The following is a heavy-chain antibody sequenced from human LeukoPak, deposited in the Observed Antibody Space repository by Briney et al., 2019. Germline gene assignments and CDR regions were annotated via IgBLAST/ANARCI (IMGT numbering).Heavy chain of an antibody. V-gene: IGHV1-46*01. Sequence: ASVKVSCKASGYTFTSYYMHWVRQAPGQGLEWMGIINPSGGSTNYAQKLQGRVTMTTDTSTSTAYMELRSLRSDDTAVYYCARGGLPQLVSGPLFDHWGQGTLVTVSS. CDR3: ARGGLPQLVSGPLFDH. D-gene: IGHD6-13*01. CDR2: INPSGGST. CDR1: GYTFTSYY. J-gene: IGHJ4*02.